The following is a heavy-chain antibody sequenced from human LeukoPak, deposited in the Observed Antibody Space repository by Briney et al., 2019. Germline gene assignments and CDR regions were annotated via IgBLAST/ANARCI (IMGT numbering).Heavy chain of an antibody. Sequence: PGGSLRLSCATSGFTFSRYWMHWVRQAPGKGLVWVSRINSDGSSTTYADSVKGRFTISRDNAKNTLYLQMNSLRAEDTAVYYCARASVVVVPAYYYYAMDVWGRGTTVTVSS. CDR1: GFTFSRYW. CDR3: ARASVVVVPAYYYYAMDV. V-gene: IGHV3-74*01. D-gene: IGHD2-2*01. J-gene: IGHJ6*02. CDR2: INSDGSST.